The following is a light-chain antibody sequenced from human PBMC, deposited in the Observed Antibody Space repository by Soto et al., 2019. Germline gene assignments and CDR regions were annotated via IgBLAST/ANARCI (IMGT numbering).Light chain of an antibody. J-gene: IGLJ2*01. CDR3: SSYTTSSSVV. CDR2: EVS. Sequence: QAVVTQPASVSGSPGQSITISCTGTSSDIAAYIYVSWYQQHPGKAPKLMIYEVSNRPSGVSNRFSGSKSGNTASLTISGLQAEDEADYYCSSYTTSSSVVFGGGTKLTVL. CDR1: SSDIAAYIY. V-gene: IGLV2-14*01.